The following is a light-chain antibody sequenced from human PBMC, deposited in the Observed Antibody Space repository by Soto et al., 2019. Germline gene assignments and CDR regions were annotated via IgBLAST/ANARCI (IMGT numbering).Light chain of an antibody. CDR1: QDISNY. Sequence: DIQMTQSPSSLSASVGDRVTITCQASQDISNYLNWYQQKPGKAPKLLIYDASNLETGVPSRFSGSGSGTDFTFTISSLQPEDIATYYCQQYGSSRPWTFGQGTKV. V-gene: IGKV1-33*01. CDR3: QQYGSSRPWT. CDR2: DAS. J-gene: IGKJ1*01.